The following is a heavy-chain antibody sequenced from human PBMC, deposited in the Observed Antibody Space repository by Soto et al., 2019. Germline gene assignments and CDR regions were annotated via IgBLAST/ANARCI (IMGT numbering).Heavy chain of an antibody. CDR2: IIPIFGTA. CDR3: ARDEGLVGTSYNWFDP. V-gene: IGHV1-69*13. D-gene: IGHD1-1*01. Sequence: SVKVSCKASGGTFSSYAISWVRQAPGQGLEWMGGIIPIFGTANYAQKFQGRVTITADESTGTVYMELSSLRSEDTAVYYCARDEGLVGTSYNWFDPWGQGTLVTVSS. J-gene: IGHJ5*02. CDR1: GGTFSSYA.